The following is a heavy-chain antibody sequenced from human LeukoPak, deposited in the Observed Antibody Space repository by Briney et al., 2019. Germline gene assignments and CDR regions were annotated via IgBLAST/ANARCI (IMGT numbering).Heavy chain of an antibody. CDR2: ISGSGGCT. CDR3: AKRKGSNHGEFDY. V-gene: IGHV3-23*01. CDR1: GFTFSSNA. J-gene: IGHJ4*02. D-gene: IGHD6-13*01. Sequence: GASLRLSCAASGFTFSSNAMSWVRQAPGKGLEWVSAISGSGGCTYYADSVKGRFTISRDNSKNTLYLQMNSLRAEDTAVYYCAKRKGSNHGEFDYWGQGTLVTVSS.